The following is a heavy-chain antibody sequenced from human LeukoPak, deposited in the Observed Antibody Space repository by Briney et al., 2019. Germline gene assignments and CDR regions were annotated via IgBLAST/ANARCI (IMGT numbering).Heavy chain of an antibody. CDR3: AKDDSALWFGELSHYFNW. CDR2: ISGRGDTT. D-gene: IGHD3-10*01. J-gene: IGHJ4*02. Sequence: GGSLRLSCAASGFEFNVYGMNWVRQAPGKGLEWVSSISGRGDTTSYADSVKGRFIISRDISKNTLYLQMNSLRADDTAVYYCAKDDSALWFGELSHYFNWWGQGTLVTVSS. V-gene: IGHV3-23*01. CDR1: GFEFNVYG.